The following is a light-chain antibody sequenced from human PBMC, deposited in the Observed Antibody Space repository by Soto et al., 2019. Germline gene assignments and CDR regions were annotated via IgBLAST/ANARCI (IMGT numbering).Light chain of an antibody. Sequence: SALTQPASVSGSPGQSITISCTGTSSDVGGYNSVSWYQQHPGKAPKLMTYEVSNRPSGVSNRFSGSKSGNTASLTISGLQAEDEADYYCSSYTTSSTLLYVFGTGAKLTVL. CDR3: SSYTTSSTLLYV. CDR1: SSDVGGYNS. V-gene: IGLV2-14*01. CDR2: EVS. J-gene: IGLJ1*01.